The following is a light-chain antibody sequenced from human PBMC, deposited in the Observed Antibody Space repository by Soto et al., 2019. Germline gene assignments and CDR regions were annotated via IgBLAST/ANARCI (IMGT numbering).Light chain of an antibody. CDR3: QSYDSSLSGSL. J-gene: IGLJ2*01. CDR1: SSNIGADYD. Sequence: QSVLTQPPSVSGAPGQRVTISCTGSSSNIGADYDVHWYQQLPGTAPKLLIYVNTNRPSGVPDRFSGSKSGTSASLAITGLQAEDEADYYCQSYDSSLSGSLFGGGTKLTVL. CDR2: VNT. V-gene: IGLV1-40*01.